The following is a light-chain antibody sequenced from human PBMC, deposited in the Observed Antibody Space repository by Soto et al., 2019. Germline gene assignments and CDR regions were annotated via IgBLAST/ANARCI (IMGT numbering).Light chain of an antibody. CDR3: QQSYSTSPLT. Sequence: DIQMTQSPSSLSASVGDRVTITCRASQSISSYLNWYQQKPGKAPKLLIYAASSSQSGVPSRFSGSGSGTDFTLTISSLQPEDFATYYCQQSYSTSPLTFGGGTKVEIK. J-gene: IGKJ4*01. CDR2: AAS. CDR1: QSISSY. V-gene: IGKV1-39*01.